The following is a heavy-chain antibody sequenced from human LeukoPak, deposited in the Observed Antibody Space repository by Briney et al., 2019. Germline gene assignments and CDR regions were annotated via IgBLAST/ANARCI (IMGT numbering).Heavy chain of an antibody. V-gene: IGHV3-15*01. Sequence: PGGSLRLSCAGSGFTFSNAWMSWVRQAPGKGLEGVGRIKRKTDGWTTEYAARVKGSFTISRADLTTTLYLQMNSLKTEDTAVYYCTTSLSGYDFLFDYWGQGTLVTVSS. CDR3: TTSLSGYDFLFDY. CDR1: GFTFSNAW. D-gene: IGHD5-12*01. CDR2: IKRKTDGWTT. J-gene: IGHJ4*02.